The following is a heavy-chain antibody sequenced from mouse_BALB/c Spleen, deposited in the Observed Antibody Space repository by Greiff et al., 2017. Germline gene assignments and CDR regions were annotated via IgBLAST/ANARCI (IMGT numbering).Heavy chain of an antibody. CDR2: INPSSGYT. Sequence: QVQLQQSAAELARPGASVKMSCKASGYTFTSYTMHWVKQRPGQGLEWIGYINPSSGYTEYNQKFKDKTTLTADKSSSTAYMQLSSLTSEDSAVYYCARDIHYYAMDYWGQGTSVTVSS. D-gene: IGHD3-3*01. CDR3: ARDIHYYAMDY. CDR1: GYTFTSYT. V-gene: IGHV1-4*02. J-gene: IGHJ4*01.